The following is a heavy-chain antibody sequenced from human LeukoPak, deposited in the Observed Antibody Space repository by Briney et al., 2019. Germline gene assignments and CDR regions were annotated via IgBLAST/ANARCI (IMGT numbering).Heavy chain of an antibody. D-gene: IGHD3-10*01. CDR1: GYTFTGYY. V-gene: IGHV1-2*02. Sequence: GASVKVSCKASGYTFTGYYMHWVRQAPGQGLEWMGWINPNSGGTNYAQKFQGRVTMTRDTSISTAYMELSRLRSDDTAVYYCARVNELRRITMVRGVIRPYYFDYWGQGTLVTVSS. J-gene: IGHJ4*02. CDR3: ARVNELRRITMVRGVIRPYYFDY. CDR2: INPNSGGT.